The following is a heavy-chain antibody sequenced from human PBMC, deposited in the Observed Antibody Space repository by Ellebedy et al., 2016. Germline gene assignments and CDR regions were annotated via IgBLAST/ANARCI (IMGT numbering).Heavy chain of an antibody. D-gene: IGHD6-19*01. J-gene: IGHJ4*02. Sequence: GGSLRLXXAGSGFSFSNNYMAWIRQAPGQGLEWVAYISSRDSPDYAASVKGRFTISRDNTKKSLFLEMNNLRVEDTAVYFCAHIPFAHSSGADYWGQGTPVTVSS. V-gene: IGHV3-11*01. CDR1: GFSFSNNY. CDR2: ISSRDSP. CDR3: AHIPFAHSSGADY.